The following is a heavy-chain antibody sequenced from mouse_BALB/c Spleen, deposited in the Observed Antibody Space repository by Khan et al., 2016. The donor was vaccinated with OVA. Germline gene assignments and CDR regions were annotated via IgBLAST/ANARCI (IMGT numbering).Heavy chain of an antibody. CDR3: ARKNGSDFDY. J-gene: IGHJ2*01. D-gene: IGHD1-1*01. V-gene: IGHV1-20*02. CDR1: GYSFTGYF. CDR2: INPHIGEA. Sequence: VQLQQSGPELVKPGASVKISCTASGYSFTGYFMNWVMQSQGKSLEWIGRINPHIGEAFYNQKFKGKATLTVDESSSTAHMELRSLASEDSAVYYCARKNGSDFDYWGQGTTLTVSS.